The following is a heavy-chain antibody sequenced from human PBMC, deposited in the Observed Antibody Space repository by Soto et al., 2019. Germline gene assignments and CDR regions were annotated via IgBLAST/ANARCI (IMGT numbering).Heavy chain of an antibody. Sequence: EVQLVQSGAEVKKPGESLKISCKGSGYSFTSYWIGWVRQMPGKGLEWMGIIYPGDSDTRYSPSFQGQVTISADKSISTAYLQWSSLKASDTAMYYCAIPQLPSATYYYYGMDVWGQGTTVTVSS. CDR1: GYSFTSYW. CDR3: AIPQLPSATYYYYGMDV. J-gene: IGHJ6*02. V-gene: IGHV5-51*01. CDR2: IYPGDSDT. D-gene: IGHD6-6*01.